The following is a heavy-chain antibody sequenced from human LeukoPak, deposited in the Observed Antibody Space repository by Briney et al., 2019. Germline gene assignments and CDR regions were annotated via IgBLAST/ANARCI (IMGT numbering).Heavy chain of an antibody. CDR3: ARDFYYDILTGYYTVPNFADP. D-gene: IGHD3-9*01. V-gene: IGHV3-74*01. CDR1: GFTFSSYW. J-gene: IGHJ5*02. CDR2: INSDGSST. Sequence: PGGSLRLSCAASGFTFSSYWMHWVRQAPGKGLVWVSRINSDGSSTSYADSVKGRFTISRDNAKNTLYLQMNSLRAKDTAVYYCARDFYYDILTGYYTVPNFADPWGQGTLVTVSS.